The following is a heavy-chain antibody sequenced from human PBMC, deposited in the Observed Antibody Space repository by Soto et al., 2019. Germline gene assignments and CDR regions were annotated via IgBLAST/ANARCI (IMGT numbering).Heavy chain of an antibody. D-gene: IGHD5-18*01. CDR2: ISGSGGST. V-gene: IGHV3-23*01. CDR1: GFTFSSYA. CDR3: AKAGYSYGPYNWFDP. J-gene: IGHJ5*02. Sequence: VGSLRLSCAASGFTFSSYAMSWVRQAPGKGLEWVSAISGSGGSTYYADSVKGRFTISRDNSKNTLYLQMNSLRAEDTAVYYCAKAGYSYGPYNWFDPWGQGTLVTVSS.